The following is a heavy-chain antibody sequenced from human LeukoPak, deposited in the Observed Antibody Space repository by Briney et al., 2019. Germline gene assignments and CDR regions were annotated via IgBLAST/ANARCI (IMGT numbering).Heavy chain of an antibody. D-gene: IGHD2-15*01. J-gene: IGHJ4*02. V-gene: IGHV3-74*01. CDR2: INSDGSIT. Sequence: GGSLRLSCAASGFTFSNYWMHCVRQAPGKGLVWVSRINSDGSITSYADSVKGRFTISRDNAKNTLYLQMNSLRAEDTAVYYCARGYCSSGNCYFLDFWGQGTPVTVSS. CDR3: ARGYCSSGNCYFLDF. CDR1: GFTFSNYW.